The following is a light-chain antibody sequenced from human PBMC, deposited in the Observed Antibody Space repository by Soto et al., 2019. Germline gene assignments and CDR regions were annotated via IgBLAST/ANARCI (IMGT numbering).Light chain of an antibody. J-gene: IGKJ1*01. CDR2: DTF. CDR1: QNVGTS. Sequence: EILLTQSPATLSLSPGERATLSCRASQNVGTSLAWYQQKPGQAPRLLIYDTFHRAAGIPARFGGSGSGTDFTLTISSLDPEDFAGYSCRQRNNRPGTFGQGSKVEI. V-gene: IGKV3-11*01. CDR3: RQRNNRPGT.